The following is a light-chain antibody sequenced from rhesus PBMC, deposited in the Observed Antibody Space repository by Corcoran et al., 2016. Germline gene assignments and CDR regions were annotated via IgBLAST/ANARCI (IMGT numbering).Light chain of an antibody. CDR3: QHYYDNPLT. Sequence: DIQMTQSPSALSASVGDRVTISRRASQNIYSNLARYQQKPGKTPKLLIYAASNLQTGIPSRFSGRGYWTGFTLTIGRLQPEDSATYYCQHYYDNPLTFGGGTKVELK. CDR1: QNIYSN. CDR2: AAS. J-gene: IGKJ4*01. V-gene: IGKV1S12*01.